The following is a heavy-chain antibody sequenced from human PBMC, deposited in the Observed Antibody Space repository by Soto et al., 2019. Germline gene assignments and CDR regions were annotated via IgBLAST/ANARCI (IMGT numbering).Heavy chain of an antibody. CDR3: VRDFRSSDF. Sequence: EVQLVESGGGSAQPGGSLRLSCAASGFTFRNYWIHWVRQAPGKGPMWVSRINGVGTYTNYADSVRGRFSISRDNSENTVYLQMNSLRAEDTAMYYCVRDFRSSDFWGQGTPVTVSS. V-gene: IGHV3-74*01. CDR1: GFTFRNYW. CDR2: INGVGTYT. D-gene: IGHD3-3*01. J-gene: IGHJ4*02.